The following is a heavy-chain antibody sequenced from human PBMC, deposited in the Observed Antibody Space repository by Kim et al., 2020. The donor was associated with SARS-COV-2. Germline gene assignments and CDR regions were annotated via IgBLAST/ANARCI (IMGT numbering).Heavy chain of an antibody. CDR1: GYTFTSYA. V-gene: IGHV1-3*01. CDR3: AXYLSXXSSWXYDYGXDV. Sequence: ASVKVSCKASGYTFTSYAMHWVRQAPGQRLEWMGWINXGNGNTKYSQKFQGRVTXTRDTSASTAXMELXSLRSEDTAVYYCAXYLSXXSSWXYDYGXDVWXXGTTXPVS. D-gene: IGHD6-13*01. J-gene: IGHJ6*02. CDR2: INXGNGNT.